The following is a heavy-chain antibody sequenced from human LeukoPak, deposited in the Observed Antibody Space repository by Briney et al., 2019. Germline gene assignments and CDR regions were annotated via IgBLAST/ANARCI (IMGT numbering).Heavy chain of an antibody. CDR1: GYTFTSYG. J-gene: IGHJ4*02. CDR3: AREAPEYDFWSGYYRLLRYFDY. Sequence: SVKVSCTASGYTFTSYGISWVRQAPGQGLEWMGGIIPIFGTANYAQKFQGRVTITADESTSTAYMELSSLRSEDTAVYYCAREAPEYDFWSGYYRLLRYFDYWGQGTLVTVSS. CDR2: IIPIFGTA. D-gene: IGHD3-3*01. V-gene: IGHV1-69*13.